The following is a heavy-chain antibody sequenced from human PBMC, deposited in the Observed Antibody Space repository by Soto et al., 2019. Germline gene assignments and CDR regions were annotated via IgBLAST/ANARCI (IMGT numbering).Heavy chain of an antibody. CDR2: INHDGSER. CDR3: AKVAWGVGPLLYY. D-gene: IGHD7-27*01. J-gene: IGHJ4*02. CDR1: AFTFYDSW. V-gene: IGHV3-7*01. Sequence: PGGSLRLSCAASAFTFYDSWMTWVRQAPGKGPEWVGNINHDGSERYCMGSMRGRFTISRDNAKNSVFLQMNSLRADDTAVYYCAKVAWGVGPLLYYWGREPRSPSPQ.